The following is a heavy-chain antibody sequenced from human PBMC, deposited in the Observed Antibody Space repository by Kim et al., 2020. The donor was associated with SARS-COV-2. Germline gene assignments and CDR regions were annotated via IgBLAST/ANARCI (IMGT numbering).Heavy chain of an antibody. Sequence: YSPSFQSQVTISADKSISTAYLQWSSLKASDTAMYYCARHDDYIWGRYGGWGQGTLVTVSS. J-gene: IGHJ4*02. D-gene: IGHD3-16*01. V-gene: IGHV5-51*01. CDR3: ARHDDYIWGRYGG.